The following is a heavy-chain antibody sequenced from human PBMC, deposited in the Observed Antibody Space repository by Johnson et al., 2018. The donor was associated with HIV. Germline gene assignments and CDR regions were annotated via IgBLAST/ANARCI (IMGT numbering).Heavy chain of an antibody. CDR3: ARGAVWTAPGAFDI. D-gene: IGHD3/OR15-3a*01. Sequence: QVQLVESGGGVVQPGGSLRLSCAASGFTFSSYGMHWVRQAPGKGLEWVAVIRYDGSNKYYADSVKGRFTISRDNSKNTLYLQMSSLRAEDTAVSYCARGAVWTAPGAFDIWGQGTMVTVSS. J-gene: IGHJ3*02. CDR1: GFTFSSYG. V-gene: IGHV3-30*02. CDR2: IRYDGSNK.